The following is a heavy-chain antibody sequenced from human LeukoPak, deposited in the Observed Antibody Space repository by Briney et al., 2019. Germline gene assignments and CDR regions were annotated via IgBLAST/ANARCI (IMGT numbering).Heavy chain of an antibody. CDR1: GYTLTELS. J-gene: IGHJ6*02. CDR2: FDPEDGET. CDR3: ATATGSFYYYGMDV. V-gene: IGHV1-24*01. Sequence: ASVKVSCKVSGYTLTELSMHWVRQAPGKGLEWMGGFDPEDGETIYAQKFQGRVTMTEDTSTDTAYMELSSLRSEDTAVYYCATATGSFYYYGMDVWGQGTTVTVSS. D-gene: IGHD3-9*01.